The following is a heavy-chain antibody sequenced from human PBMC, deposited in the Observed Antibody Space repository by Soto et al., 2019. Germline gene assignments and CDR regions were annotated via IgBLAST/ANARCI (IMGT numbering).Heavy chain of an antibody. V-gene: IGHV1-2*04. CDR3: ARGDSTDCSNGVCSFFYNHDMDV. J-gene: IGHJ6*01. CDR1: GYSFTDYH. Sequence: QVPLVQSGAEVKKPGASVKVSCKASGYSFTDYHIHWVRQAPGQGLEWLGRINPKSGGTSTAQKFQGWVTMTTDTSISTASMELTRLTSDDTAIYYCARGDSTDCSNGVCSFFYNHDMDVW. D-gene: IGHD2-8*01. CDR2: INPKSGGT.